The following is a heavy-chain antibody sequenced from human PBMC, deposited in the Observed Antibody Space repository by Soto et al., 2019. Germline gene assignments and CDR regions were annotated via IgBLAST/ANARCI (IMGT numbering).Heavy chain of an antibody. CDR2: IYYSGST. J-gene: IGHJ4*02. Sequence: SETLCLTCTVSGGSIGSYYWSWIRQPPGKGLEWIGYIYYSGSTNYNPSLKSRVTISVDTSKNQFSLKLSSVTAADTAVYYCAREAIDYGDYVVDYWGQGTLVTVSS. V-gene: IGHV4-59*01. D-gene: IGHD4-17*01. CDR1: GGSIGSYY. CDR3: AREAIDYGDYVVDY.